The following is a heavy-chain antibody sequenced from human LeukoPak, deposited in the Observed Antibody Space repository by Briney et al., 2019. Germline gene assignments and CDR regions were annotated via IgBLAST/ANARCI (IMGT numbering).Heavy chain of an antibody. CDR2: INPNSGGT. CDR1: GYTFTGYY. CDR3: ARSNYCSSTSCYLDY. V-gene: IGHV1-2*02. D-gene: IGHD2-2*01. J-gene: IGHJ4*02. Sequence: RASVKVSCKASGYTFTGYYMHWVRRAPGQGLEWMGWINPNSGGTNYAQKFQGRVTMTRDTSISTAYMELSRLRSDDTAVYYCARSNYCSSTSCYLDYWGQGTLVTVSS.